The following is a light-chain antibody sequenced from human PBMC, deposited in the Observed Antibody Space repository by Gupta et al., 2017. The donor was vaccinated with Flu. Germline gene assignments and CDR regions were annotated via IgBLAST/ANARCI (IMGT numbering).Light chain of an antibody. Sequence: QSVLTQPPSASGTPGQRVTIPCSGSSSNIGGNFVYWFQQVPGTAPKLLIYRNDRRPSGVSDRFSGSKSGTSASLAISGLRSEDEADYYCAVWDDSLSAWVFGGGTKLTVL. CDR3: AVWDDSLSAWV. CDR2: RND. V-gene: IGLV1-47*01. CDR1: SSNIGGNF. J-gene: IGLJ3*02.